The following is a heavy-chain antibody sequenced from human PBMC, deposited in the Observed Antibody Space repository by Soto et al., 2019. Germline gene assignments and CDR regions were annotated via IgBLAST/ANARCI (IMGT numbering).Heavy chain of an antibody. CDR3: AKGRYDFWSPYYFDS. J-gene: IGHJ4*02. V-gene: IGHV3-9*01. CDR2: ITWNSRVL. D-gene: IGHD3-3*01. CDR1: GLNLDDFA. Sequence: SRRLSCVVTGLNLDDFAMHWVRQAAGKGLEWVSGITWNSRVLAYADSVKGRFTISRDNARNSLYLQMDSLRDEDTALYYCAKGRYDFWSPYYFDSWGQGTLVTVSS.